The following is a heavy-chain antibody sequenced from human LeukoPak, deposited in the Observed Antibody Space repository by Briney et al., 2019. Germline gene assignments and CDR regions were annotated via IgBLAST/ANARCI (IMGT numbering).Heavy chain of an antibody. V-gene: IGHV5-51*01. J-gene: IGHJ5*02. CDR3: ARRGSRFGELSSWFDP. Sequence: GESLKISCKGSGYSFTSYSIGWVRQMPGKGLEWMGIIYPGDSDTRYSPSFQGQVTISADKSTSTAYLQWSSLKAPDTAMYYCARRGSRFGELSSWFDPWGQGTLVTVSS. CDR2: IYPGDSDT. CDR1: GYSFTSYS. D-gene: IGHD3-10*01.